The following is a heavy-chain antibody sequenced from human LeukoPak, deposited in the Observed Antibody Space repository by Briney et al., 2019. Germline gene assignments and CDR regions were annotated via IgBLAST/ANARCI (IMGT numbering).Heavy chain of an antibody. D-gene: IGHD3-22*01. CDR3: ARGDSSGYPVKD. V-gene: IGHV3-53*01. Sequence: PGVSLRLSCAASGFTVSSNYMSWVRQAPGKGLECVSVIYSGGSTYYADSVKGRFTISRDNSKNTLYLQMNSLRAEDTAVYYCARGDSSGYPVKDWGQGTLVTVSS. CDR1: GFTVSSNY. CDR2: IYSGGST. J-gene: IGHJ4*02.